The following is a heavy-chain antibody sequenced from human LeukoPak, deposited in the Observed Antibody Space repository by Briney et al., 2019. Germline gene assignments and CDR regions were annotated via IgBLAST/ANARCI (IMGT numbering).Heavy chain of an antibody. J-gene: IGHJ4*02. Sequence: PGGSLRLSCEASGFTFSSYGMHWVRQAPGKGLEWVAVISYDGSNKYYADSVKGRFTISRDNSKNTLYLQMNSLRAEDTAVYYCAKDALYYYDSSGYYSYYFDYWGQGTLVTVSS. D-gene: IGHD3-22*01. CDR3: AKDALYYYDSSGYYSYYFDY. CDR1: GFTFSSYG. V-gene: IGHV3-30*18. CDR2: ISYDGSNK.